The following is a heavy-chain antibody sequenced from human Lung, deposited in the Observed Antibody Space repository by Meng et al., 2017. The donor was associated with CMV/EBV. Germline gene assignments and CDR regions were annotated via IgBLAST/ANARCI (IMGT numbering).Heavy chain of an antibody. CDR1: GFTVSSNY. CDR2: IYSGGST. V-gene: IGHV3-53*01. D-gene: IGHD2-2*02. J-gene: IGHJ4*02. CDR3: ARIVVPAAIDY. Sequence: GEXXKISCAASGFTVSSNYMSWVRQAPGKGLEWVSVIYSGGSTYYADSVKGRFTISRDNSKNTLYLQMNSLRAEDTAVYYCARIVVPAAIDYGGQGTRGTVSS.